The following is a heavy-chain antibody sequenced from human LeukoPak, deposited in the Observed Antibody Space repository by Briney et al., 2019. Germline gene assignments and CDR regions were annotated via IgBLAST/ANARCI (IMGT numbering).Heavy chain of an antibody. CDR2: INPNSGDT. CDR3: AKDRGGLAAGAVNP. CDR1: GYTFTAYY. V-gene: IGHV1-2*02. J-gene: IGHJ5*02. Sequence: ASVKVSCKASGYTFTAYYLHWVRQTPGQRLEWVGWINPNSGDTNYAQKFQGRVALTRDTSILAAYMDLSRLTCDDTAVYFCAKDRGGLAAGAVNPWGQGTLVTVSS. D-gene: IGHD1-26*01.